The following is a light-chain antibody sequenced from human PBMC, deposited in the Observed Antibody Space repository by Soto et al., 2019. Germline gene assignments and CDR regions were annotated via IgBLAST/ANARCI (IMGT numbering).Light chain of an antibody. Sequence: QTVVTQEPSLTVSPGGTVTLTCAXSXGAXTSGYYPNWVQQKPGQTPRALIYSTDNKHSWTPARFSGSLLGGKAALTLSGAQPEDEAEYYCLLYFGGYVVFGGGTKLTVL. V-gene: IGLV7-43*01. CDR3: LLYFGGYVV. CDR1: XGAXTSGYY. CDR2: STD. J-gene: IGLJ2*01.